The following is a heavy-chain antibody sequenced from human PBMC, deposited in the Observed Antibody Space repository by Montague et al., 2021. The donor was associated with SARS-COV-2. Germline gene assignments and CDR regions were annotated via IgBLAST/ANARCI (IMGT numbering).Heavy chain of an antibody. V-gene: IGHV4-59*01. CDR3: ARVKRGYYYGLGVSAHFDY. J-gene: IGHJ4*02. D-gene: IGHD3-10*01. CDR2: LFYSWAT. CDR1: VHCRSRDS. Sequence: SETLSLTCAVDVHCRSRDSWGWIGRAPGWTPVTIGYLFYSWATNYNPSLKSRVTISVDTSKNQSSLKLSSVTAADTAVYYCARVKRGYYYGLGVSAHFDYWGQGTLVTVSS.